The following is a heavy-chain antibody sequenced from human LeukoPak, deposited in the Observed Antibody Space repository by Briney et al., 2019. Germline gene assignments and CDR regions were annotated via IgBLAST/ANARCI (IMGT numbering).Heavy chain of an antibody. CDR3: DRELPHYDFRSGYIDY. V-gene: IGHV4-30-4*08. D-gene: IGHD3-3*01. CDR1: GGSISSGDYY. Sequence: SETLSLTCTVSGGSISSGDYYWGWIRQPPGKGLEWIGSIYYSGSTYYNPSLKSRVTISVDTSKNQFSLKLSSVPAADTPVYYCDRELPHYDFRSGYIDYWGQGTLVTVSS. CDR2: IYYSGST. J-gene: IGHJ4*02.